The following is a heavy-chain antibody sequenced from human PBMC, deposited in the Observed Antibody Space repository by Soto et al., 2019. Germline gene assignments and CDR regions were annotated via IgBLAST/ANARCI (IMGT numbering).Heavy chain of an antibody. Sequence: GGSLRLSCAASGFPFRRYGMNWVRQAPGKGLEWVAVISYDGNNKDYADSVKGRFTISRDNSKNTLYLEMNSLRGEDTAVYYCAKEQTPQYYNSRHYPGPFDYWGQGTLVTVSS. D-gene: IGHD3-3*01. CDR2: ISYDGNNK. J-gene: IGHJ4*02. V-gene: IGHV3-30*18. CDR3: AKEQTPQYYNSRHYPGPFDY. CDR1: GFPFRRYG.